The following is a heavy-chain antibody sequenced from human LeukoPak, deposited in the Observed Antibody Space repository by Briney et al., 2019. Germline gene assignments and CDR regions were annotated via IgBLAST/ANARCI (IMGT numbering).Heavy chain of an antibody. CDR2: IFPGDSDT. D-gene: IGHD3-16*01. CDR1: GYTFTNYW. V-gene: IGHV5-51*01. J-gene: IGHJ6*03. CDR3: ARLGADHYYYMDV. Sequence: GESLKISCKASGYTFTNYWIGWVRPMPGKGLEWMGIIFPGDSDTSYSPSFQDQVTISAGKSISTAYLQWGSLKASDTAVYYCARLGADHYYYMDVWGKGTTVTVSS.